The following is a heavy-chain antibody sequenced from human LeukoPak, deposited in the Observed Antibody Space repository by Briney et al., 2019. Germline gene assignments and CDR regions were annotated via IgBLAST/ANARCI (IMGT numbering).Heavy chain of an antibody. CDR1: GGSISGTNW. J-gene: IGHJ4*02. D-gene: IGHD1-26*01. Sequence: SGTLSLTCGVSGGSISGTNWWSWVRQPPGQGLEWIGEISLAGQTNYNPSLNGRVTMSLDKSSNQLSLHLTSVTAADTATYFCSRESGPFCPFGYWGEGTLVIVSS. CDR3: SRESGPFCPFGY. V-gene: IGHV4-4*02. CDR2: ISLAGQT.